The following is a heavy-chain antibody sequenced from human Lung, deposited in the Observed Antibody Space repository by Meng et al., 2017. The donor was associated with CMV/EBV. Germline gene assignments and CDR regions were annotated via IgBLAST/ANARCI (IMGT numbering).Heavy chain of an antibody. Sequence: SXTLSLTFTVSPGSISSYYWSWIRQPPGKGLEWIGYVSDSGNTNYNPSLKSRVTISIDTSKNQFSLRLKSVTAADTAVYYCSSRRGGWPYFEFWGQGNLVNGSS. J-gene: IGHJ4*02. CDR1: PGSISSYY. D-gene: IGHD6-19*01. V-gene: IGHV4-59*01. CDR2: VSDSGNT. CDR3: SSRRGGWPYFEF.